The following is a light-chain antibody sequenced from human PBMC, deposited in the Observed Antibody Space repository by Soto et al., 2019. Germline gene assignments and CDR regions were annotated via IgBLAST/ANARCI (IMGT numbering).Light chain of an antibody. V-gene: IGLV1-40*01. CDR2: GNS. CDR3: QSYDSSLSGLGV. CDR1: SSNIGAGYD. J-gene: IGLJ2*01. Sequence: QSVLTQPPSVSGAPGQRVTISCTGSSSNIGAGYDVHWYQQLPGTAPKLLIYGNSNRPSGVPDRFSGSKSGTSASLAITGLQVEDEADYYCQSYDSSLSGLGVFGGGTQLTVL.